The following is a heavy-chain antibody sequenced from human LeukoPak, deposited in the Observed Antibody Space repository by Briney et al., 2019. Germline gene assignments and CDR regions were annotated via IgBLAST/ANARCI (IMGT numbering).Heavy chain of an antibody. CDR2: IYPGDSDT. V-gene: IGHV5-51*01. CDR1: GYSFTSYW. D-gene: IGHD5-12*01. J-gene: IGHJ5*02. Sequence: GESLKISCKGSGYSFTSYWIGWVRQMPGKGLEWMGIIYPGDSDTRYSPSFQGQVTISADKSISTAYLQWCSLKASDTAMYYCARRGDSGYDFVDWFDPWGQGTLVTVSS. CDR3: ARRGDSGYDFVDWFDP.